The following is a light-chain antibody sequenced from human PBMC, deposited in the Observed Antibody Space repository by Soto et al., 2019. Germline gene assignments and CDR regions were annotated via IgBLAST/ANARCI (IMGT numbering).Light chain of an antibody. Sequence: QSALTQPASVSVSPGQSITISCTGTSSDVGGYNLVSWYQQHPGKAPKLMIYEVSNRPSGVSNRLSGSKSGNTASLTISGLQAEDEADYYCSSYTSSSTYVFGTGTKVTVL. CDR2: EVS. CDR1: SSDVGGYNL. CDR3: SSYTSSSTYV. V-gene: IGLV2-14*01. J-gene: IGLJ1*01.